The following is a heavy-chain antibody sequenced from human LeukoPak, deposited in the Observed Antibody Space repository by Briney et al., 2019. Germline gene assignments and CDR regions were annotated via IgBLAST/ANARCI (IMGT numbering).Heavy chain of an antibody. Sequence: SQTLSLTCTVSRDSISSGSYYWSWIRQPAGKGLEWIGRIYTSGSTNYNPSLKSRVTISIDTSKNQFSLKLTSVTAADTAVYYCARDSSGWYFGYWGQGTLVTVSS. D-gene: IGHD6-19*01. V-gene: IGHV4-61*02. CDR2: IYTSGST. J-gene: IGHJ4*02. CDR1: RDSISSGSYY. CDR3: ARDSSGWYFGY.